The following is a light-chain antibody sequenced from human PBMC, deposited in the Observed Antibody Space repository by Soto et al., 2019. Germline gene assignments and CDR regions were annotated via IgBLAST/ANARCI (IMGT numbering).Light chain of an antibody. J-gene: IGKJ2*01. CDR3: QQYYTMYT. V-gene: IGKV3-20*01. CDR2: GAS. CDR1: QSVGSNY. Sequence: EIVLTQFPGTLSLSPGERATLSCRASQSVGSNYLAWYQQRPGQPPNLLIFGASHRAPDIPDRFSGSGSGTDFTLTISRLEHEDFATYYCQQYYTMYTFGRGTKLEIK.